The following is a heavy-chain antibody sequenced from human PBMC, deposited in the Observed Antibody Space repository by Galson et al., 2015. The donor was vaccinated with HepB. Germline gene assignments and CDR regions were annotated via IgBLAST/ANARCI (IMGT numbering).Heavy chain of an antibody. CDR3: ARDPGRWNDAKLDY. D-gene: IGHD1-1*01. CDR1: GFTFSSYS. J-gene: IGHJ4*02. CDR2: ISSSSSYI. Sequence: SLRLSCAASGFTFSSYSMNWVRQAPGKGLEWVSSISSSSSYIYYADSVKGRFTISRDNAKNSLYLQMNSLRAEDTAVYYCARDPGRWNDAKLDYWGQGTLVTVSS. V-gene: IGHV3-21*01.